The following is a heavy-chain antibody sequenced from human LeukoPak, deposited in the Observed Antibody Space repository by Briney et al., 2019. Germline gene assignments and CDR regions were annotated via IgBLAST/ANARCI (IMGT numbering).Heavy chain of an antibody. CDR2: INHSGST. D-gene: IGHD2-2*02. J-gene: IGHJ6*03. V-gene: IGHV4-34*01. CDR1: GGSFSGYY. Sequence: SETLSLTCAVYGGSFSGYYWSWIRQPPGKGLEWIGEINHSGSTNYNPSLKSRVTISVDTSKNQFSLKLSSVTAADTAVYYCARGGWGYCSSTSCYTPQYYYYYMDVWGKGTTVTVSS. CDR3: ARGGWGYCSSTSCYTPQYYYYYMDV.